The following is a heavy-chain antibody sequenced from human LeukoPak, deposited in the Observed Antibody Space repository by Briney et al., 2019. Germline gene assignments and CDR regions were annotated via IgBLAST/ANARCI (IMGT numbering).Heavy chain of an antibody. J-gene: IGHJ4*02. CDR2: ITYDGSDK. D-gene: IGHD3-10*01. CDR1: GFTFSTHA. V-gene: IGHV3-30-3*01. Sequence: GGSLRLSCAASGFTFSTHAMHWVRQAPGKGLEWVALITYDGSDKYYADSVKGRFTISRDNSKNTVYLQMNSLRPEDTAVYYCARVLYGSGTYTDYWGRGTLVTVSS. CDR3: ARVLYGSGTYTDY.